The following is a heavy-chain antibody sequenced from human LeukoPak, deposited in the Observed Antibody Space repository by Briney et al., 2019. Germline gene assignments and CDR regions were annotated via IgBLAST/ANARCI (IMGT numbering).Heavy chain of an antibody. V-gene: IGHV3-53*01. J-gene: IGHJ6*02. CDR2: IYSGGST. Sequence: GGSLRLSCAASGFTVSSNYMSWVRQAPGKGLEWVSVIYSGGSTYYADSVKGRFTISRDNSKNTLYLQMNSLRAEDTAVYYCARVGLDSKDYYYYGMDVWGQGTTVTVSS. CDR3: ARVGLDSKDYYYYGMDV. CDR1: GFTVSSNY. D-gene: IGHD3/OR15-3a*01.